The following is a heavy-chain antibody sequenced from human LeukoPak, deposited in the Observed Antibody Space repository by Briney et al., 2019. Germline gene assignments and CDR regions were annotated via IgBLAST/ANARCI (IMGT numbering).Heavy chain of an antibody. V-gene: IGHV1-2*06. D-gene: IGHD1-14*01. Sequence: ASVKVSCKASGYTFTSYYMHWVRQAPGQGLEWMGRINPNSGGTDSAQRFQGRVTMTRDTAINTAYMELSRLRSDDTAVYYCARDLSGISSATDAFDMWGQGTMVTVSS. CDR2: INPNSGGT. J-gene: IGHJ3*02. CDR1: GYTFTSYY. CDR3: ARDLSGISSATDAFDM.